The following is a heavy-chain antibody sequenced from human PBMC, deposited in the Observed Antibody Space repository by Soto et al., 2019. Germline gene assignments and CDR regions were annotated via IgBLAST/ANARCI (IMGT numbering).Heavy chain of an antibody. J-gene: IGHJ4*02. CDR1: GFSLTTSGVR. D-gene: IGHD3-3*01. CDR2: IYWDDDK. Sequence: QITLNESGPTVVKPTEPLTLTCTVSGFSLTTSGVRVGWVRQSPGKAPEWLTFIYWDDDKRYSTSLKNRLTITKDTSKNQVVLTMANVDPADTATYYCAHRVLRAVFGLVTTTAIYFDFWGQGTPVVVSS. V-gene: IGHV2-5*02. CDR3: AHRVLRAVFGLVTTTAIYFDF.